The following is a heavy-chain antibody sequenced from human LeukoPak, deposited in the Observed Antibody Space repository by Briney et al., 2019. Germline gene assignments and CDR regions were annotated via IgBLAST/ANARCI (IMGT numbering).Heavy chain of an antibody. CDR3: ARQKYSSSSPDY. CDR2: IYYSGST. D-gene: IGHD6-6*01. J-gene: IGHJ4*02. Sequence: PSETLSLTCTVSGGSISSGSYYWGWIRQPPGKGLEWIGSIYYSGSTYYNPSLKSPVTISVDTSKNQFSLKLSSVTAADTAVYYCARQKYSSSSPDYWGQGTLVTVSS. CDR1: GGSISSGSYY. V-gene: IGHV4-39*01.